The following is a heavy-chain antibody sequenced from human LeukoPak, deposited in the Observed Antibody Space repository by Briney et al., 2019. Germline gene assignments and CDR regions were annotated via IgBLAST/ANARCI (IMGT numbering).Heavy chain of an antibody. CDR2: ISYDGSNK. Sequence: PGRSLRLSCAASGFTFSSYAMHWVRQAPGKGLEWVAVISYDGSNKYYADSVKGRFTISRDNSKNTLYLQMNSLRAEDTAVYYCARAGGYGMDVWGQGTTVTVSS. J-gene: IGHJ6*02. V-gene: IGHV3-30-3*01. CDR1: GFTFSSYA. CDR3: ARAGGYGMDV.